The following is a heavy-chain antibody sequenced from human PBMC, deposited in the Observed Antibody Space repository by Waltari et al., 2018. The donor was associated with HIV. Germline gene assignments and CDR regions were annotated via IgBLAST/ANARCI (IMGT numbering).Heavy chain of an antibody. CDR2: IYYSGST. J-gene: IGHJ3*02. D-gene: IGHD2-21*02. CDR1: GGSISSYY. V-gene: IGHV4-59*01. CDR3: AAGPIVVVTATDQNAFDI. Sequence: QVQLQESGPGLVKPSETLSLTCTVSGGSISSYYWSWIRQPPGKGLEWIGYIYYSGSTNYNPSLKSRVTISVDTSKNQFSLKLSSVTAADTAVYYCAAGPIVVVTATDQNAFDIWGQGTMVTVSS.